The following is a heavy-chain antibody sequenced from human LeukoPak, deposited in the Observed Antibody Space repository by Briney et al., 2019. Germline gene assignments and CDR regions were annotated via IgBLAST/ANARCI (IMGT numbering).Heavy chain of an antibody. CDR2: INWNGGST. Sequence: GGSLRLSCAASGFTFDDYGMSWVRQAPGKGLEWVSGINWNGGSTYYADSVKGRFTISRDNSKNSLYLQMNSLRAEDTALYYCAKDFSQSITIFGVVYGMDVWGKGTTVTVSS. CDR1: GFTFDDYG. CDR3: AKDFSQSITIFGVVYGMDV. J-gene: IGHJ6*03. D-gene: IGHD3-3*01. V-gene: IGHV3-20*04.